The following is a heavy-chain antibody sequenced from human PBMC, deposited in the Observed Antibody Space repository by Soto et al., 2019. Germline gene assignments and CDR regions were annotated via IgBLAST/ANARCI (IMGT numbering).Heavy chain of an antibody. J-gene: IGHJ4*02. CDR1: GGTFSSYA. Sequence: QVQLVQSGAEVKKPGSSVKVSCKASGGTFSSYAISWVRQAPGQGLEWMGGIIPIFGTANYAQKFQGRVTIXXDXSXXTAYMELSSLRSEDTAVYYCATCTGAYGDYYPHDYWGQGTLVTVSS. CDR3: ATCTGAYGDYYPHDY. CDR2: IIPIFGTA. V-gene: IGHV1-69*12. D-gene: IGHD4-17*01.